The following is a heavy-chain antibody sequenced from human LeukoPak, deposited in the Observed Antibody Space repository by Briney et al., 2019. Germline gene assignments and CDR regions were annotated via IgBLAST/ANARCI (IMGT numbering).Heavy chain of an antibody. V-gene: IGHV4-39*01. CDR3: AKAGVRYSDSSALYAFDF. J-gene: IGHJ3*01. Sequence: SETLSLTCTVSGGSISSASYFWGWIRQPPGKGLEWIGTLYYSGSTYYSASLKSRVTMSGDTSRNQFSLRLSSVNAAGTAVYYCAKAGVRYSDSSALYAFDFWGPGTMVTVSS. CDR2: LYYSGST. CDR1: GGSISSASYF. D-gene: IGHD3-22*01.